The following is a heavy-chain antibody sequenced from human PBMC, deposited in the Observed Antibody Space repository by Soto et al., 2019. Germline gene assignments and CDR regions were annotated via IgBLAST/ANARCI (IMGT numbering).Heavy chain of an antibody. J-gene: IGHJ4*02. CDR1: GGSFSGYY. V-gene: IGHV4-34*01. Sequence: SDTLSLTCAVYGGSFSGYYWSWIRQPPGKGLEWIGEINHSGSTNYNPSLKSRVTISVDTSKNQFSLKLSSVTAADTAVYYCARVERRRYYYDSSGYSDYWGQGTLVTVSS. CDR3: ARVERRRYYYDSSGYSDY. D-gene: IGHD3-22*01. CDR2: INHSGST.